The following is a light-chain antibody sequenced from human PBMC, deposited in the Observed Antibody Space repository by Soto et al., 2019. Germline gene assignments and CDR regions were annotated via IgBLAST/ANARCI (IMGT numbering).Light chain of an antibody. V-gene: IGKV3-11*01. Sequence: EILLTQSPATLSLSPGERATLSCRASQSVGSYLAWYRQKPGQAPRLLIYDASNRATGIPARFSGSGSGTDFTLTISSLEPEDFVVYYCQQRSNWPPITFGQGTRLEIK. CDR2: DAS. CDR3: QQRSNWPPIT. J-gene: IGKJ5*01. CDR1: QSVGSY.